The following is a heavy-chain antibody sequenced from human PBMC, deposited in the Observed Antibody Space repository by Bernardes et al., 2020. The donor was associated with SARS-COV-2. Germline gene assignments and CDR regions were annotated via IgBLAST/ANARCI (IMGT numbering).Heavy chain of an antibody. Sequence: SGPTLVKPTHTLTLTCTFSGFSLSTTGMCVSWIRHPPGKALESLALIDWDDDKYYSTSLKTRLTISKDTSKNQVVLTMTNMDPVDTATYDCARYSSSWYGWAWFDPWGQGTLVTVSS. V-gene: IGHV2-70*01. D-gene: IGHD6-13*01. CDR1: GFSLSTTGMC. CDR2: IDWDDDK. J-gene: IGHJ5*02. CDR3: ARYSSSWYGWAWFDP.